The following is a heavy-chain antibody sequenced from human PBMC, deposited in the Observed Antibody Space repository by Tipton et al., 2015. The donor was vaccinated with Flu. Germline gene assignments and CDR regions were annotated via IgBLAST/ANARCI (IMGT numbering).Heavy chain of an antibody. CDR2: IYYSGST. D-gene: IGHD1-26*01. CDR1: GGSISSYY. V-gene: IGHV4-59*01. J-gene: IGHJ6*02. Sequence: LRLSCTVSGGSISSYYWSWIRQPPGKGLEWIGYIYYSGSTNYNPSLKSRVTISVDTSKNQFSLKLSSVTAADTAVYYCARVGGSSYYYYGMDVWGRGTTVTVSS. CDR3: ARVGGSSYYYYGMDV.